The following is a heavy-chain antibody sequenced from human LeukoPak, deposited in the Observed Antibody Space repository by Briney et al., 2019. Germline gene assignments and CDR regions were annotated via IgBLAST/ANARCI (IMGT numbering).Heavy chain of an antibody. CDR1: GFTFSSYW. D-gene: IGHD2/OR15-2a*01. Sequence: PGGSLRLSCAASGFTFSSYWMSWVRQAPGKGLEWVANIKQDGSEKYYVDSVKGRFTISRDNAKNSLYLQMNSLRAEDTAVYYCAREGLWGYYYMDVWGKGTTVTVSS. V-gene: IGHV3-7*01. CDR2: IKQDGSEK. CDR3: AREGLWGYYYMDV. J-gene: IGHJ6*03.